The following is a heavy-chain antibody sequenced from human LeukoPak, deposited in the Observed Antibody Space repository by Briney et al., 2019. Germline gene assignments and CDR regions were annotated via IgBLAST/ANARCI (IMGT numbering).Heavy chain of an antibody. V-gene: IGHV4-59*08. D-gene: IGHD5-18*01. CDR3: ARTAMMYYFDY. Sequence: SETLSLTCTVSGGSISTYYWSWIRQPRGKGLEWIGYIYYSGSTKYNPSLKSRVTISVDTSKSQFSLKLISVTAADTAVYYCARTAMMYYFDYWGQGTLVTVSS. CDR2: IYYSGST. J-gene: IGHJ4*02. CDR1: GGSISTYY.